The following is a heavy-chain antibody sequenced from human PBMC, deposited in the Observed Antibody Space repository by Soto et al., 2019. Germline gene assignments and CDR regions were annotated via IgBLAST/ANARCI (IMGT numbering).Heavy chain of an antibody. CDR1: GYTFTGYY. CDR2: INPNSGGT. CDR3: ASSLAPKFKRIAAAGPYYYYGMDV. V-gene: IGHV1-2*02. Sequence: GASVKVSCKASGYTFTGYYMHWVRQAPGQGLEWMGWINPNSGGTNYAQKFQGRVTMTRDKSISTAYMELSRLRSDDTAVYYCASSLAPKFKRIAAAGPYYYYGMDVWGQGTTVTVS. D-gene: IGHD6-13*01. J-gene: IGHJ6*02.